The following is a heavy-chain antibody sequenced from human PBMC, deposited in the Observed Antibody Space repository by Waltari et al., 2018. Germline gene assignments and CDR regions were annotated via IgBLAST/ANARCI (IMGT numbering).Heavy chain of an antibody. J-gene: IGHJ4*02. CDR1: GYTFTGYY. V-gene: IGHV1-2*06. Sequence: QVQLVQSGAEVKKPGASVKVSCKASGYTFTGYYMHWVRQAPGQGLEWRGRINPNSGGTNYAQKFQGRVTMTRDTSISTAYMELSRLRSDDTAVYYCARGGYSSSWYALYYFDYWGQGTLVTVSS. CDR3: ARGGYSSSWYALYYFDY. D-gene: IGHD6-13*01. CDR2: INPNSGGT.